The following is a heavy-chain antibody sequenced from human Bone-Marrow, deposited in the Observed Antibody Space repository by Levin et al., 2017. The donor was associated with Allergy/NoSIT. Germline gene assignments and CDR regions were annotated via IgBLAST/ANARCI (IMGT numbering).Heavy chain of an antibody. CDR2: ISGSGIST. Sequence: GGSLRLSCAASGFTFSSYAMSWVRQAPGKGLEWVSGISGSGISTYYADSVKGRFTISRDNSKNTLYLQMNSLRAEDTAIYYCAKLRGVDRGAFDYWGQGTLVTVSS. D-gene: IGHD3-10*01. J-gene: IGHJ4*02. V-gene: IGHV3-23*01. CDR3: AKLRGVDRGAFDY. CDR1: GFTFSSYA.